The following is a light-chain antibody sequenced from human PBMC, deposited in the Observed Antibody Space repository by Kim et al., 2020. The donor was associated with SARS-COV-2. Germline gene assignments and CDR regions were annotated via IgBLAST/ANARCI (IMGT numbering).Light chain of an antibody. V-gene: IGLV3-9*01. CDR3: QVWDSSTWV. Sequence: SVAPGKTARIACGGNNIVSKNVHWYQQKPGQAPVLVMYRDTNRPSGIPERFSGSNSGNTATLTISRAKAGDEADYYCQVWDSSTWVFGGGTKLTVL. J-gene: IGLJ3*02. CDR1: NIVSKN. CDR2: RDT.